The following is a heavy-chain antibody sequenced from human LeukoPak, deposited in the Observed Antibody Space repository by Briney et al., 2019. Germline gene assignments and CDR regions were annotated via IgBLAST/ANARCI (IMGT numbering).Heavy chain of an antibody. D-gene: IGHD6-13*01. CDR3: ARGIAAAAVTKFDY. CDR2: IHPSDSDT. Sequence: GESLKIACKGSGYSFTSSWIGWVRQMPGKGLEWMGIIHPSDSDTRYSPSFQGQVTISADKSISTAYLQWSSLKASDSGVYYCARGIAAAAVTKFDYWSQGTLVTVSS. V-gene: IGHV5-51*01. CDR1: GYSFTSSW. J-gene: IGHJ4*02.